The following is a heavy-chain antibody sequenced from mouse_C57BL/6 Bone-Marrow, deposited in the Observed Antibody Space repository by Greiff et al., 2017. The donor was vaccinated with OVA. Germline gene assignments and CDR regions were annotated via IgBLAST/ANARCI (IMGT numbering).Heavy chain of an antibody. CDR2: IYPRSGNT. J-gene: IGHJ4*01. CDR1: GYTFTSYG. CDR3: ARYSHIDEDAMDY. D-gene: IGHD2-12*01. V-gene: IGHV1-81*01. Sequence: VMLVESGAELARPGASVKLSCKASGYTFTSYGISWVKQRTGQGLEWIGEIYPRSGNTYYNEKFKGKATLTADKSSSTAYMELRSLTSEDSAVYFCARYSHIDEDAMDYWGQGTSVTVSS.